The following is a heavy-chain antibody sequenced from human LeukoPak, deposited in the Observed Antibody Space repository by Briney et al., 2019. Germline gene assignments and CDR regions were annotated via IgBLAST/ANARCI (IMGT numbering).Heavy chain of an antibody. Sequence: SETLSLTCTVSGYSISSDYYWGWIRQPPGKGLEWIGSIYHSGSTYYNPSLKSRVTISVDTSKNQFSLKLSSVTAADTAVYYCARGPVGGTTYNDGDAFDIWGQGTMVTVSS. J-gene: IGHJ3*02. CDR3: ARGPVGGTTYNDGDAFDI. D-gene: IGHD1-7*01. CDR2: IYHSGST. V-gene: IGHV4-38-2*02. CDR1: GYSISSDYY.